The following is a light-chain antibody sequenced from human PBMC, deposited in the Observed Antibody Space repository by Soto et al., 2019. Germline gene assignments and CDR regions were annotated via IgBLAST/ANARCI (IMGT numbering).Light chain of an antibody. CDR3: QRYHSYPVT. Sequence: AILMTQSPSSLSASTGDRVTITCRASQGISSYLAWYQQKPGNAPKILIYAASTLQSGVPSRFSGSGSGTAFTITISGLQSEDFATYYYQRYHSYPVTFGHGTKVDIK. CDR1: QGISSY. J-gene: IGKJ3*01. CDR2: AAS. V-gene: IGKV1-8*01.